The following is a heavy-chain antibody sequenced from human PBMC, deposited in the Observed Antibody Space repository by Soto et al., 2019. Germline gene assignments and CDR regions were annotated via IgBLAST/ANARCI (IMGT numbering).Heavy chain of an antibody. V-gene: IGHV1-58*01. D-gene: IGHD4-17*01. CDR3: ARDPFIGYGDYGTDV. CDR1: GFTFTSSA. Sequence: SVKVSCKASGFTFTSSAVQWVRQARGQRLEWIGWIVVGSGNTNYAQKFQERVTITRDMSTSTAYMELSSLRSEDTAVYYCARDPFIGYGDYGTDVWGQGTTVTVSS. J-gene: IGHJ6*02. CDR2: IVVGSGNT.